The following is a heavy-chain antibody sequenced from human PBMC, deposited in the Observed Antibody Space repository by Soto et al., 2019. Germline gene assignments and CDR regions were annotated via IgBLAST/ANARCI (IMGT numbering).Heavy chain of an antibody. CDR3: TRETMTIRLYFDY. J-gene: IGHJ4*02. CDR1: GFTFRDFA. V-gene: IGHV3-30-3*01. D-gene: IGHD6-19*01. CDR2: ISYDGSNE. Sequence: PGGSLRLSCAASGFTFRDFAMSWARQAPGKGLEWVAVISYDGSNEYYADSVKGRFTISRDNSKNTLYLQVNSLRAEDTAIYHCTRETMTIRLYFDYWGQGALVTVSS.